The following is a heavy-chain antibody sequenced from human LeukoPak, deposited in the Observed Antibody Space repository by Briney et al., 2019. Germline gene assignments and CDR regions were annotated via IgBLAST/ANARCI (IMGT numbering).Heavy chain of an antibody. Sequence: GGSLRLSCAASGFTFSSYSMNWVRQAPGKGLEWVSSISSSSSYIYYADSVKGRFTISRDNAKNSLYLQMNSLRAEDTAVYYCARDNGGTYYYDSSGPFPLDYWGQGTLVTVSS. V-gene: IGHV3-21*01. J-gene: IGHJ4*02. CDR1: GFTFSSYS. CDR2: ISSSSSYI. CDR3: ARDNGGTYYYDSSGPFPLDY. D-gene: IGHD3-22*01.